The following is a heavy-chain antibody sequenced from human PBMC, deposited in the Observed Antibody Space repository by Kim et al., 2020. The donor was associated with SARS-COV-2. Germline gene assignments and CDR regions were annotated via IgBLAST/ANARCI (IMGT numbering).Heavy chain of an antibody. CDR1: GFTFSSYG. CDR3: AKSKNYYFDY. D-gene: IGHD1-7*01. Sequence: GGSLRLSCVASGFTFSSYGMNWVRQAPGRGLEWLSYISSTSSIVYYADSVKGRFIISRDNGKNSLYLQMNSLRDEDTAVYYCAKSKNYYFDYWGQGTLVTVSS. V-gene: IGHV3-48*02. J-gene: IGHJ4*02. CDR2: ISSTSSIV.